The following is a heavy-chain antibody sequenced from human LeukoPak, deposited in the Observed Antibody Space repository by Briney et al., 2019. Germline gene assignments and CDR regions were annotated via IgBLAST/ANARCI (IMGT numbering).Heavy chain of an antibody. Sequence: SETLSLTCTVSGGSISSYYWSWIRQPPGKGLEWIGYIYYSGSTYYNPSLKSRVTISVDTSKNQFSLKLSSVTAADTAVYYCARGAIVVVVAATREPFDYWGQGTLVTVSS. CDR1: GGSISSYY. J-gene: IGHJ4*02. CDR3: ARGAIVVVVAATREPFDY. CDR2: IYYSGST. V-gene: IGHV4-59*12. D-gene: IGHD2-15*01.